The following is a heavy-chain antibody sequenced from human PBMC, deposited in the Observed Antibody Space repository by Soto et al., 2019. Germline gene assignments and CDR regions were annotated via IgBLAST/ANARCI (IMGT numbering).Heavy chain of an antibody. D-gene: IGHD3-3*01. V-gene: IGHV4-34*01. CDR3: ARGSMIFGVVAPSNWLDS. J-gene: IGHJ5*02. CDR2: INHSGGT. Sequence: QVQLQQWGAGLLKPAETLSLTCGVNGGSFSGYSWTWIRQPPGKGLEWIGEINHSGGTKYNPSLKSLVYISLDSSKNKFTLRLTSVTCADTAVYYCARGSMIFGVVAPSNWLDSWGQGRLVTVSS. CDR1: GGSFSGYS.